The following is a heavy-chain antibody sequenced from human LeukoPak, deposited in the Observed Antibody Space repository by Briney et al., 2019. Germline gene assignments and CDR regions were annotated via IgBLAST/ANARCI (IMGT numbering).Heavy chain of an antibody. CDR1: GFTFSSYA. J-gene: IGHJ4*02. Sequence: GGSLRLSCAASGFTFSSYAMHWVRQAPGKGLEWVAVISYDGSDKYYADSVKGRFTISRDNSKNTLYLQMNSLRAEDTAVYYCAREDSSGYYDYWGQGTLVTVSS. V-gene: IGHV3-30*01. CDR3: AREDSSGYYDY. D-gene: IGHD3-22*01. CDR2: ISYDGSDK.